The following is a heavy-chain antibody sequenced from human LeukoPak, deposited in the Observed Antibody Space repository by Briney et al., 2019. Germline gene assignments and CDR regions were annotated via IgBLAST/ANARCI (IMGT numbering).Heavy chain of an antibody. J-gene: IGHJ4*02. CDR3: ARNPLMDHFDY. V-gene: IGHV4-59*08. CDR2: IYYSGST. D-gene: IGHD2-2*03. Sequence: SETLSLTCIVSGGSISSYYWSWIRQPPGKGLEWIGYIYYSGSTNYNPSLKSRVTISVDTSKKQFSLKLSSVTAADTAVYYCARNPLMDHFDYWGQGTLVTVSS. CDR1: GGSISSYY.